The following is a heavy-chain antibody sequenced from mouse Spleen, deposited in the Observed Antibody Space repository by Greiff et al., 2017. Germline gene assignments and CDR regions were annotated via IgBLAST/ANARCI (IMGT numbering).Heavy chain of an antibody. Sequence: EVKLVESGGGLVKPGGSLKLSCAASGFTFSDYGMHWVRQAPEKGLEWVAYISSGSSTIYYADTVKGRFTISRDNAKNTLFLQMTSLRSEDTAMYYCARISHYDWYFDVWGAGTTVTVSS. CDR1: GFTFSDYG. V-gene: IGHV5-17*01. CDR2: ISSGSSTI. J-gene: IGHJ1*01. CDR3: ARISHYDWYFDV. D-gene: IGHD1-1*01.